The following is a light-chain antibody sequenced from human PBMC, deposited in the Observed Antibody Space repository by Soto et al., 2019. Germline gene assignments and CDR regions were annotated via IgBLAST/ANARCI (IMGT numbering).Light chain of an antibody. V-gene: IGKV1-5*03. Sequence: DIQMTQSPSTLSASVGDRVTITCRASQSISSWVAWYQQKPGKAPKLLIYKASSLGSGVPSRFSGSGSGTKFTLTISSLQPDDFATYYCQQFNNYPWTFGQGTRVEIK. J-gene: IGKJ1*01. CDR2: KAS. CDR1: QSISSW. CDR3: QQFNNYPWT.